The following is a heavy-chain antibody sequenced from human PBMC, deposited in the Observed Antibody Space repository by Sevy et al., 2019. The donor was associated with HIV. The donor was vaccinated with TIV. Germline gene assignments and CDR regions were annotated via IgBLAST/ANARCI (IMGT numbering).Heavy chain of an antibody. Sequence: GGSLRLSCAVSGFTFRSYWMSWVRQAPGKGLEWVAHIKVDGSEKYYVDSVKGRLTISRDNAKNSLFLQMNSLRVEDTAVYYCARDCSSTSCLWGLDVWGQGTAVTVSS. CDR1: GFTFRSYW. J-gene: IGHJ6*02. CDR3: ARDCSSTSCLWGLDV. D-gene: IGHD2-2*01. CDR2: IKVDGSEK. V-gene: IGHV3-7*03.